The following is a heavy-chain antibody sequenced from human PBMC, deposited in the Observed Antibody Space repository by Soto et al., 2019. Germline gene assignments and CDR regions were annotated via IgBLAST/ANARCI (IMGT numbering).Heavy chain of an antibody. CDR2: INPNSGGT. CDR1: GYTFTGYY. CDR3: ARDGLKAAAGSLYYYYMDV. D-gene: IGHD6-13*01. V-gene: IGHV1-2*04. Sequence: ASVKVSCKASGYTFTGYYMHWVRQAPGQGLERMGWINPNSGGTNYAQKFQGWVTMTRDTSISTAYMELSRLRSDDTAVYYCARDGLKAAAGSLYYYYMDVWGKGTTVTVSS. J-gene: IGHJ6*03.